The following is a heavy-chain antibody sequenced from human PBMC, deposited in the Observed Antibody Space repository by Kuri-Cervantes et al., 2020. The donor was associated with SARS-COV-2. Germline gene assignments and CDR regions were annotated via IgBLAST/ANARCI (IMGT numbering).Heavy chain of an antibody. CDR1: GYTLTELS. V-gene: IGHV1-24*01. Sequence: ASVKVSCKVSGYTLTELSMHWVRQAPGKGLEWMGGFDPEDGETIYAQKFQGRVTMTEDTSTDTAYMELSSLRSEDTAVYYCARDWAKYGGDSIDYWGQGTLVTVSS. D-gene: IGHD2-8*01. CDR2: FDPEDGET. CDR3: ARDWAKYGGDSIDY. J-gene: IGHJ4*02.